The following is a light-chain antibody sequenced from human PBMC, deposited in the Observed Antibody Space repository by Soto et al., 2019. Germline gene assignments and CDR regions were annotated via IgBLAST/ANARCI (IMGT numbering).Light chain of an antibody. CDR3: QQRSNWPLT. Sequence: VLTQSPDPLSLSPGERATLSCRASQSVSSDLAWYQQKPGQAPRLLIYDAFDRATGIPARFSGGGSGTDFTLTISSLEPEDFAVYYCQQRSNWPLTFGGGTKADIK. CDR2: DAF. J-gene: IGKJ4*01. CDR1: QSVSSD. V-gene: IGKV3-11*01.